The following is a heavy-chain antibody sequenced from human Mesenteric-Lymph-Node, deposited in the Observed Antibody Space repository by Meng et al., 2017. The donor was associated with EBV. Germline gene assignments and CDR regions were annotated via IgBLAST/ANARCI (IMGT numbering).Heavy chain of an antibody. V-gene: IGHV1-18*01. CDR2: ITAYNGDT. J-gene: IGHJ5*02. CDR3: ARYDSPGSFDP. D-gene: IGHD1-1*01. Sequence: VEVGQAGAEVKQPGASVKVSCKASCYTVSRYGISWVRQAPGQGLEWMGWITAYNGDTNYPQKFQDRVIMTIDTSTRTAYMELRSLRSDDTAIYYCARYDSPGSFDPWGQGTLVTVSS. CDR1: CYTVSRYG.